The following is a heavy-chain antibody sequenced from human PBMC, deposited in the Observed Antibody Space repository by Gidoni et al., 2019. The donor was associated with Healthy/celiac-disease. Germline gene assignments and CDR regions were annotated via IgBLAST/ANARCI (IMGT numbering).Heavy chain of an antibody. Sequence: QVQLVESGGGVVQPGRSLSLSCAPSGFPFSRYGMHWVRQAPGKGLGWVAVISYDGSNKYYADSVKGRFTISRDNSKNTLYLQMNSLRAEDTAVYYCAKALRYFDWYAGGMDVWGKGTTVTVSS. CDR2: ISYDGSNK. CDR3: AKALRYFDWYAGGMDV. V-gene: IGHV3-30*18. J-gene: IGHJ6*04. D-gene: IGHD3-9*01. CDR1: GFPFSRYG.